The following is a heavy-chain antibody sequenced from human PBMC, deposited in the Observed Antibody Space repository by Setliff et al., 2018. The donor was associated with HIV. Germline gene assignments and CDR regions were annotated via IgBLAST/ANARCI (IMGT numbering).Heavy chain of an antibody. CDR3: ARPVTTSYNFWGEASAI. Sequence: SETLSLTCIVSGASISYNTWSWIRQPPGKGLQWIGFIHHSVTTSYNPSLKSRVTISLDTSKNQLSLKLTSVTAADTAVYYCARPVTTSYNFWGEASAIWGQGTLVTVSS. J-gene: IGHJ3*02. D-gene: IGHD3-3*01. CDR1: GASISYNT. CDR2: IHHSVTT. V-gene: IGHV4-59*08.